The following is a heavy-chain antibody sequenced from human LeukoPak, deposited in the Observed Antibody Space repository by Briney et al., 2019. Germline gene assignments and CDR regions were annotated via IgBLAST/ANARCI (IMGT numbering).Heavy chain of an antibody. V-gene: IGHV1-18*01. CDR3: ARDAVRFAPSHPQRAAFDV. CDR2: ISTTNGDT. Sequence: GASVKVSCKASGYTFTNFGISWVRQAPGQGLEYMGWISTTNGDTNYALKVQGRVTMTTDASTTTATLELRNLRSDDSGVYYCARDAVRFAPSHPQRAAFDVWGQGTMATVSS. J-gene: IGHJ3*01. D-gene: IGHD3-3*01. CDR1: GYTFTNFG.